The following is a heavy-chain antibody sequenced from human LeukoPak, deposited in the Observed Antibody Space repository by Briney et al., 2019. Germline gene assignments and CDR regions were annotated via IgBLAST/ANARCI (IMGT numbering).Heavy chain of an antibody. V-gene: IGHV3-53*01. CDR2: ISIGGDT. CDR3: ALLSGGTFDY. D-gene: IGHD2/OR15-2a*01. Sequence: GGSLRLSCAGSGFDVTANYLAWARQAPGKGLEWVSTISIGGDTYYGDSVKGRSAISRDESTNTLSLHLDSLRVEDMGVYYCALLSGGTFDYWGQGTLVTVSS. CDR1: GFDVTANY. J-gene: IGHJ4*02.